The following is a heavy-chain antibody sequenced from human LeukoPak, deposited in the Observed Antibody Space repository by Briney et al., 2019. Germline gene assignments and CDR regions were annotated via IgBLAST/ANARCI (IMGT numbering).Heavy chain of an antibody. CDR2: ISSSSSTI. Sequence: GGSLRLSCAASGFTFSTYAMNWVRQAPGKGLEWFSYISSSSSTIYYADSVKGRFTISRDNAKNSLYLQVNSLRAEDTAVYYCARDANRYGDYLGLDDWGQGTTVTVSS. D-gene: IGHD4-17*01. J-gene: IGHJ6*02. CDR1: GFTFSTYA. V-gene: IGHV3-48*01. CDR3: ARDANRYGDYLGLDD.